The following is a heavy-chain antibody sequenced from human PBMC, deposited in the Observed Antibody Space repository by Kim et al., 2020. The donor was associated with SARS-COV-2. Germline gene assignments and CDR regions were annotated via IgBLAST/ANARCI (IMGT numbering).Heavy chain of an antibody. D-gene: IGHD3-10*01. Sequence: SETLSLTCTVSGGSISSGGYYWSWIRQHPGKGLEWIGYIYYSGSTYYNPSLKSRVTISVDTSKNQFSLKLSSVTAADTAVYYCAREVRGVIIGAFDIWGQGTMVTVSS. CDR2: IYYSGST. CDR1: GGSISSGGYY. J-gene: IGHJ3*02. V-gene: IGHV4-31*03. CDR3: AREVRGVIIGAFDI.